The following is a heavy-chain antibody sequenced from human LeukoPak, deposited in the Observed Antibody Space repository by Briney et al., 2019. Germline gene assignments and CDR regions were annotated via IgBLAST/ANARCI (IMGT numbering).Heavy chain of an antibody. Sequence: GGSLRLSCAASGFTFSNYWMHWARQAPGKGLVWVSSISSSTIYIYYADSVKGRFTISRDNAKNSLYLQMNSLRAEDTAVYYCAELGITMIGGVWGKGTTVTISS. V-gene: IGHV3-21*01. D-gene: IGHD3-10*02. CDR1: GFTFSNYW. CDR2: ISSSTIYI. J-gene: IGHJ6*04. CDR3: AELGITMIGGV.